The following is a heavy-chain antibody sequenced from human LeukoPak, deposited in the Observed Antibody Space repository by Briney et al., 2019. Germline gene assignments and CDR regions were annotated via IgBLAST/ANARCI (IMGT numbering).Heavy chain of an antibody. CDR3: ARGPSSSWDRDAFDI. CDR1: GFPFSSYA. D-gene: IGHD6-13*01. J-gene: IGHJ3*02. Sequence: GGSLRLSCAASGFPFSSYAMSWVRQAPGEGLEWVSGISDSGGSTYYADSVKGRFTISRDNSKNTLYLQMNSLRAEDTAVYYCARGPSSSWDRDAFDIWGQGTMVTVSS. V-gene: IGHV3-23*01. CDR2: ISDSGGST.